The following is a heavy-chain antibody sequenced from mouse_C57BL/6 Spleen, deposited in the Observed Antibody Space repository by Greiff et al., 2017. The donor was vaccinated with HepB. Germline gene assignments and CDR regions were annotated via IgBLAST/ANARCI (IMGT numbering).Heavy chain of an antibody. CDR1: GYTFTSYW. D-gene: IGHD1-1*01. CDR3: ARFLYYYGSSPTEYFDV. Sequence: QVQLQQPGAELVRPGSSVKLSCKASGYTFTSYWMHWVKQRPIQGLEWIGNIDPSDSETHYNQKFKDKATLTVDKSSSTAYMQLSSLTSEDSAVYYCARFLYYYGSSPTEYFDVWGTGTTVTVSS. J-gene: IGHJ1*03. CDR2: IDPSDSET. V-gene: IGHV1-52*01.